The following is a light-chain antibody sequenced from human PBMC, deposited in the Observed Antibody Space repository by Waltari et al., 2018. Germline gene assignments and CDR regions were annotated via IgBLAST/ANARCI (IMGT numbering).Light chain of an antibody. CDR2: DAS. J-gene: IGKJ2*02. V-gene: IGKV1-33*01. Sequence: DIQMTQSPSSLSASVGDRVTITCQASEHISTSLNCYQQKPGKAPKLLIYDASNLQSGVPSRFTGSGSGTDFTLTISSLQTEDIATYYCQQSDSLPSTFGQG. CDR3: QQSDSLPST. CDR1: EHISTS.